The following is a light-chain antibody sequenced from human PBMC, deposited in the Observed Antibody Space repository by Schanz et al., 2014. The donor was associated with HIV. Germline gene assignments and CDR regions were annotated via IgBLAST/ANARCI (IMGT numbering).Light chain of an antibody. CDR2: GDN. V-gene: IGLV1-44*01. CDR1: TSNIGSNT. J-gene: IGLJ3*02. CDR3: AAWDDGLSGRV. Sequence: QSVLTQPPSTSETPGQRVSISCSGSTSNIGSNTVTWYQQLPGTAPKLLIFGDNHRPSGVPDRFSGSKSGTSASLAISGLRSEDEADYYCAAWDDGLSGRVFGGGTKLTVL.